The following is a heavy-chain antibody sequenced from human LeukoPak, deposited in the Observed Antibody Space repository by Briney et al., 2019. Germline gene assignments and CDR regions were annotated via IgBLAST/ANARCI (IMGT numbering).Heavy chain of an antibody. CDR1: GFTFRSYW. CDR3: ARETNMKKWELLRAYYFDH. V-gene: IGHV3-48*02. D-gene: IGHD1-26*01. Sequence: PGGSLRLSCAASGFTFRSYWMHWVRQTPGKGLVWVSYIRSNSRTIYYADSVKGRFTISRDNAKNSLYLQMNSLRDEDTAVYYCARETNMKKWELLRAYYFDHWGQGTLVTVSS. CDR2: IRSNSRTI. J-gene: IGHJ4*02.